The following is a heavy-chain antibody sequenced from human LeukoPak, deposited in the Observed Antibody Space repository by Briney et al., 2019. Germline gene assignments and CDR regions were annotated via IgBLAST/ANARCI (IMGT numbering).Heavy chain of an antibody. Sequence: SETLSLTCTVSGGSISSSSYYWGWIRQPPGKGLEWIGSIYYSGSTYYNPSLKSRVTISVDTSKNQFSLKLSSVTAADTAVYYCARLRGSWYDPGAYYFDYWGQGTLVTVSS. CDR2: IYYSGST. V-gene: IGHV4-39*01. CDR1: GGSISSSSYY. CDR3: ARLRGSWYDPGAYYFDY. J-gene: IGHJ4*02. D-gene: IGHD6-13*01.